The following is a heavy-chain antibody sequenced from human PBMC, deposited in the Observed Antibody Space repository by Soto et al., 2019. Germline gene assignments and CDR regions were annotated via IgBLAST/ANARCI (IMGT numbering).Heavy chain of an antibody. CDR1: GYTFTSYD. V-gene: IGHV1-8*01. D-gene: IGHD6-13*01. Sequence: ASVKVSCKASGYTFTSYDINWVRQATGQGLEWMGWMNPNSGKTGYAQKFQGRVTMTGGHSTSTAYMELSSLRSEDTAVYYCARGGAIAAAGNFDYWGQGTLVTVSS. CDR2: MNPNSGKT. J-gene: IGHJ4*02. CDR3: ARGGAIAAAGNFDY.